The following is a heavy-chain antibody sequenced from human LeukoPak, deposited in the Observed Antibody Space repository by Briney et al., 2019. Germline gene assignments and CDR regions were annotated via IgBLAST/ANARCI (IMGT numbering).Heavy chain of an antibody. CDR2: IRYDGSNK. Sequence: GGSLRLSSAASGFTFSSYGMHWVRQAPGKGLEWVAFIRYDGSNKYYADSVKGRFTISRDNSKNTLYLKMNSLRAEDTAVYYCAKDRGGDCYACFDYWGQGTLVTVSS. D-gene: IGHD2-21*02. J-gene: IGHJ4*02. CDR3: AKDRGGDCYACFDY. V-gene: IGHV3-30*02. CDR1: GFTFSSYG.